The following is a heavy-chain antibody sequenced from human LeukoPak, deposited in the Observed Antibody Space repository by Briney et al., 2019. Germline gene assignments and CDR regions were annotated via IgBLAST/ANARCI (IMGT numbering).Heavy chain of an antibody. CDR1: GFTFSSYS. V-gene: IGHV3-21*01. D-gene: IGHD5-24*01. J-gene: IGHJ4*02. CDR3: ARGPADGY. Sequence: GGSLRLSCAASGFTFSSYSMNWVRQAPGKGLEWVSSISTSSSYIYYADSLKGRFTISRHNAKSSLFLQMNSLRADDTAVYYCARGPADGYWGQGTLVTVSS. CDR2: ISTSSSYI.